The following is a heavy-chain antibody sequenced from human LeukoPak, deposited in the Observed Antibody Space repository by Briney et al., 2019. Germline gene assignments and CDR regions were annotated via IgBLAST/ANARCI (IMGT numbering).Heavy chain of an antibody. CDR2: IYYSGST. CDR1: GGSISSYF. D-gene: IGHD6-13*01. V-gene: IGHV4-59*08. Sequence: SETLSLTCTVSGGSISSYFWSWIRQPPGKGLEWIGYIYYSGSTNYNPSLKSRVTISVDTSKNQFSLKLTSVTAADTAVYYCARRAAVGQAYFDYWGQGTLVTVSS. J-gene: IGHJ4*02. CDR3: ARRAAVGQAYFDY.